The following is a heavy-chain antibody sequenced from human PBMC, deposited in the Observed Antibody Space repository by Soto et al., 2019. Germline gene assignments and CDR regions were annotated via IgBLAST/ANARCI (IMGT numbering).Heavy chain of an antibody. CDR2: IYYSGST. CDR3: ARRPNYDFWSGYYYYYGMDV. CDR1: GGSISSSSYY. D-gene: IGHD3-3*01. J-gene: IGHJ6*02. V-gene: IGHV4-39*01. Sequence: QLQLQESGPGLVKPSETLSLTCTVSGGSISSSSYYWGWIRQPPGKGLEWIGSIYYSGSTYYNPSLKSRVTISVDTSKNQFSLKLSSVTAADTAVYYCARRPNYDFWSGYYYYYGMDVWGQGTTVTVSS.